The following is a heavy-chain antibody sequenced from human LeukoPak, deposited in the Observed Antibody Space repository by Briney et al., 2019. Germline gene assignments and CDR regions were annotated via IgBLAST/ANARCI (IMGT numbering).Heavy chain of an antibody. J-gene: IGHJ4*02. CDR2: IYHSGST. V-gene: IGHV4-4*02. Sequence: SETLSLTCAVSGGSISNSNWWSWVRQPPGKGLEWIGEIYHSGSTNYNPSLKSRVTISVDKSKNQFSLKLSSVTAADTAVYYCARDVGMVRGVIGYWGQGTLVTVSS. D-gene: IGHD3-10*01. CDR3: ARDVGMVRGVIGY. CDR1: GGSISNSNW.